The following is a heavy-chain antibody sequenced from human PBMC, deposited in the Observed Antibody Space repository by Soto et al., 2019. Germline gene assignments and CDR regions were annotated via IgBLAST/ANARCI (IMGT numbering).Heavy chain of an antibody. J-gene: IGHJ4*02. V-gene: IGHV1-69*06. D-gene: IGHD3-3*01. CDR1: GGTFSSYA. CDR3: ARAARVLRFLEGYFDY. CDR2: IIPIFGTA. Sequence: QVQLVQSGAEVKKPGSSVKVSCKASGGTFSSYAISWVRQAPGQGLEWMGGIIPIFGTANYAQKFQGRVTITADKSTSTAYMELGSLRSEDTAVYYCARAARVLRFLEGYFDYWGQGTLVTVSS.